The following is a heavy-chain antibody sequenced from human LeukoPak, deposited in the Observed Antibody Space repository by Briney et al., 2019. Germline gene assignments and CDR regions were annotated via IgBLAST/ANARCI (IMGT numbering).Heavy chain of an antibody. CDR3: ARITLPGLPLGWFDP. CDR2: INPNTGDT. V-gene: IGHV1-2*02. J-gene: IGHJ5*02. Sequence: GASVKVSCKASGYTFSGYYVHWVRQAPGQGLEWMGWINPNTGDTDYAQKFQGRVTMTRDTSFSTAYMELSSLRSDDTAVYYCARITLPGLPLGWFDPWGQGTPVTGSS. CDR1: GYTFSGYY.